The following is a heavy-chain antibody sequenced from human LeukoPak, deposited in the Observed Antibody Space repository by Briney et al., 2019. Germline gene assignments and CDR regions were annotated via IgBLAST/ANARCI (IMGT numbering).Heavy chain of an antibody. CDR2: INPNSGGT. J-gene: IGHJ4*02. D-gene: IGHD3-22*01. CDR3: ARSRATYYYDSTLAYDY. Sequence: ASVKVSCKASGYTFTGYYMHWVRQAPGQGLEWMGWINPNSGGTNYAQKFQGRVTMTRDTSISTAYMELSRLRSDETAVYYCARSRATYYYDSTLAYDYWGQGTLVTVSS. V-gene: IGHV1-2*02. CDR1: GYTFTGYY.